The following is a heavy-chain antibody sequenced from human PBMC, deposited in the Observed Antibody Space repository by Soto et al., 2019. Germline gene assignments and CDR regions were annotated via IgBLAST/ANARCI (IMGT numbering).Heavy chain of an antibody. J-gene: IGHJ6*02. CDR2: INPNSGGT. D-gene: IGHD3-10*01. CDR1: GYTFTGYY. CDR3: ARAGGSGSYGYYYGMDV. Sequence: GASVKVSCKASGYTFTGYYMHWVRQAPGQGLEWMGWINPNSGGTNYAQKFQGWVTMTRDTSISTAYMELSSLRSEDTAVYYRARAGGSGSYGYYYGMDVWGQGTTVTVSS. V-gene: IGHV1-2*04.